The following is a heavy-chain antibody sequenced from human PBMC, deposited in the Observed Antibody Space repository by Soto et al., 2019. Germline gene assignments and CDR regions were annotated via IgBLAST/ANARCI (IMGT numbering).Heavy chain of an antibody. CDR1: GFDFSTFG. Sequence: LRLSCAASGFDFSTFGMNWVRQAPGKGLEWVAVIWFDGNKQHYADSVKGRFTISRDNSKNTLYVQMTSLRAEDTAVYYCARGLQSLFDYWGQGTLVTVSS. J-gene: IGHJ4*02. CDR3: ARGLQSLFDY. CDR2: IWFDGNKQ. V-gene: IGHV3-33*08.